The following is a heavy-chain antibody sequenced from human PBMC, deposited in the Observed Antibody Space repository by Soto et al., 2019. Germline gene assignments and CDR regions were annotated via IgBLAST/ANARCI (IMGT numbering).Heavy chain of an antibody. CDR2: XXPXXGXT. V-gene: IGHV1-2*02. CDR1: GDTFTGYY. CDR3: ARIPNRSTKTSGMS. D-gene: IGHD1-1*01. Sequence: PVEVSCEACGDTFTGYYMHLVRQAPGQGLEWXGWXXPXXGXTXXXQXXXGRVTMTRDTSISTAYMELTRLRSDDTAVYYCARIPNRSTKTSGMSWGQGTLVTASS. J-gene: IGHJ5*02.